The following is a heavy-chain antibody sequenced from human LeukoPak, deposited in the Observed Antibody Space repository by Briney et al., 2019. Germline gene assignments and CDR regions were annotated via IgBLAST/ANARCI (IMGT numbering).Heavy chain of an antibody. Sequence: PGGSLRLSCAASGFTFSSYEMNWFRQAPGKGLEWVSYISPSAGTIYYADSVKGRFTISRDNAKNSVYLQMNSLRAEDSAVYYCARKTVGAKNWFDPWGQGTLVTVSS. D-gene: IGHD1-26*01. V-gene: IGHV3-48*03. CDR3: ARKTVGAKNWFDP. J-gene: IGHJ5*02. CDR2: ISPSAGTI. CDR1: GFTFSSYE.